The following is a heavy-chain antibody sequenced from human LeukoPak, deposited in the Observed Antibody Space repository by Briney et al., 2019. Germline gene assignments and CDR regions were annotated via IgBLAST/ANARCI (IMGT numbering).Heavy chain of an antibody. V-gene: IGHV3-23*01. D-gene: IGHD3-3*01. Sequence: PGGSLRLSCAASGFTFTSYAMSWARQAPGKGLEWVSAIGGDGGSTYYADSVKGRFTISRDYSKNTLYLQMNSLRAEDTAVYYCAAAYFGVDQYYYGMDVWGQGTTVTVS. CDR2: IGGDGGST. CDR1: GFTFTSYA. J-gene: IGHJ6*02. CDR3: AAAYFGVDQYYYGMDV.